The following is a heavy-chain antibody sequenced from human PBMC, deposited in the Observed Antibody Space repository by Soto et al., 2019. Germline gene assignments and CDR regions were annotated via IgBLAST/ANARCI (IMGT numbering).Heavy chain of an antibody. D-gene: IGHD3-3*01. CDR1: GFSFSDFY. CDR2: IGSNNNYT. CDR3: ATLKVSGVVVIPIGWFDP. J-gene: IGHJ5*02. Sequence: GGSLRLSCAASGFSFSDFYMFWIRQAPGKGLEWVSYIGSNNNYTKYADSVRGRFTISRDNARKSLYLQMNSLRAEDTAVYYCATLKVSGVVVIPIGWFDPWGQGTLVTVSS. V-gene: IGHV3-11*06.